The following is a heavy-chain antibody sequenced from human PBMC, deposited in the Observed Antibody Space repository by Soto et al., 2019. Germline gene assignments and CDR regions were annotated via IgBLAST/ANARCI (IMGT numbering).Heavy chain of an antibody. D-gene: IGHD3-22*01. CDR3: AGLGYDSSGYYPAHFDY. V-gene: IGHV4-59*03. J-gene: IGHJ4*02. CDR1: GGSISSYF. CDR2: IYHSGST. Sequence: SETLSLTCTVSGGSISSYFWSWIRQPPGKGPEWIGYIYHSGSTSYNPSLKSRVTISVDTSKNQFSVKLNSVTAADTAVYYCAGLGYDSSGYYPAHFDYWGQGTLVTVSS.